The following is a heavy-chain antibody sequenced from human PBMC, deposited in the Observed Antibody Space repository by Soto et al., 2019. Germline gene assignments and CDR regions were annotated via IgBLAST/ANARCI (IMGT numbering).Heavy chain of an antibody. D-gene: IGHD2-15*01. Sequence: VGSLRLSCASSGFPFSAFSMNWVRQAPGKGLEWVAYISSSCSTIYYADSVKGRFTISRDNAKTSLYLQMDSLRDEDTAVYYCAREGGRHCSPSRCYNAFDIWGQGTTVTVSS. J-gene: IGHJ3*02. CDR3: AREGGRHCSPSRCYNAFDI. V-gene: IGHV3-48*02. CDR2: ISSSCSTI. CDR1: GFPFSAFS.